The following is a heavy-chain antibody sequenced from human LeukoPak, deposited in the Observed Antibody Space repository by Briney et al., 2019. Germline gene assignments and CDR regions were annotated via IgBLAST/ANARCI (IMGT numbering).Heavy chain of an antibody. CDR2: ISGSGGST. CDR3: AKTPSLWWFDP. CDR1: GFTFSSYS. J-gene: IGHJ5*02. V-gene: IGHV3-23*01. Sequence: GGSLRLSCAASGFTFSSYSMNWVRQAPGKGLEWVSSISGSGGSTYYADSVKGRFTISRDNSNNTLYLQINSLRAEDTAVYYCAKTPSLWWFDPWGQGTLVTVSS. D-gene: IGHD3-16*02.